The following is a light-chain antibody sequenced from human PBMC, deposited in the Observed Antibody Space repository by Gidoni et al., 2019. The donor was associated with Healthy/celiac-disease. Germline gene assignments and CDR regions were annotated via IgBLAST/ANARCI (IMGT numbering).Light chain of an antibody. CDR2: KAS. V-gene: IGKV1-5*03. CDR1: QGISSW. CDR3: QQYNSYSQT. J-gene: IGKJ1*01. Sequence: DIQMTQSPSTLSASVGDRVTITCRASQGISSWLAWYQQKPGKAPKLLIYKASSLESGVPSRFSGSGSGTEFTLTISSLQPDDFATYYCQQYNSYSQTFGQGTKVESK.